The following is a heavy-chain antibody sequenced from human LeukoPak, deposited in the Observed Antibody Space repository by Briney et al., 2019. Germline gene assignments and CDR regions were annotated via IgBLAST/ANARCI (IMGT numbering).Heavy chain of an antibody. CDR3: AREMTRKGEFDF. V-gene: IGHV3-30*04. CDR1: GFTFIQHS. CDR2: VSHNGGLT. J-gene: IGHJ4*01. Sequence: GRSLRLSCAASGFTFIQHSMNWIRQAPGKGLEWVAVVSHNGGLTFYADSVRGRFTISRDNSKNMHYLQMNSMTPGDTAVYFCAREMTRKGEFDFWGRGTLVTVSS. D-gene: IGHD1-26*01.